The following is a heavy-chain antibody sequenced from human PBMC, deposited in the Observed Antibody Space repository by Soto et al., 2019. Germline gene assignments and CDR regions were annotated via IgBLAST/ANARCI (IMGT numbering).Heavy chain of an antibody. D-gene: IGHD4-17*01. V-gene: IGHV4-31*03. J-gene: IGHJ4*02. CDR2: IYYSGST. Sequence: QVQLQESGPGLVKPSQTLSLTCTVSDGSISSGGYYWSWIRQHPGKGLEWIGYIYYSGSTYYNPSLKSRVTISVDTSKNQFSLKLSSVTAADTAVYYCARDSVTTTVRTFDYWGQGTLVTVSS. CDR3: ARDSVTTTVRTFDY. CDR1: DGSISSGGYY.